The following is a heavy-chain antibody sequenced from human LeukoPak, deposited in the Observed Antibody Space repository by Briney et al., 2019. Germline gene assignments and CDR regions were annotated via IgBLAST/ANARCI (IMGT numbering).Heavy chain of an antibody. CDR2: IKQDGSEK. V-gene: IGHV3-7*03. CDR1: GFTFSSYW. D-gene: IGHD3-10*01. CDR3: ARCEKEGYGSGSYYSY. J-gene: IGHJ4*02. Sequence: PGGSLRLSCAASGFTFSSYWMSWVRQAPGKGLEWVANIKQDGSEKYYVDSVKGRFTISRDNAKNSLYLQMNSLRSEDTAVYYCARCEKEGYGSGSYYSYWGQGTLVTVSS.